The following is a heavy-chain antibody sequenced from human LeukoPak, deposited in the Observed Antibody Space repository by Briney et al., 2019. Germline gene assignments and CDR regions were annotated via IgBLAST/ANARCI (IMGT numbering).Heavy chain of an antibody. CDR3: ASRPPHGVYVVFDY. CDR1: GFTFRNYE. J-gene: IGHJ4*02. CDR2: TSSSGSTI. Sequence: PGGSLRLSWAAAGFTFRNYEMNWVRQPQGKVLEWLSYTSSSGSTIYYADSLKGRFTISRDNAKNSLYLQMDSLRAEDTAVYYCASRPPHGVYVVFDYWGQGTLVTVSS. V-gene: IGHV3-48*03. D-gene: IGHD5/OR15-5a*01.